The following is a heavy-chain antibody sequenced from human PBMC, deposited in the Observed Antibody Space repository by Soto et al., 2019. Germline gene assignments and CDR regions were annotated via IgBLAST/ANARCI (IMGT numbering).Heavy chain of an antibody. Sequence: GSLRRSGAASGLTIGSERMKGVRQAPEKGLEWVSYISSSSSTIYYADSVKGRFTISRDNAKNSLYLQMNSLRDEDTAVYYCAREDIVVVPAKTYGMDVWGQGTTVTVSS. D-gene: IGHD2-2*01. V-gene: IGHV3-48*02. CDR2: ISSSSSTI. J-gene: IGHJ6*02. CDR3: AREDIVVVPAKTYGMDV. CDR1: GLTIGSER.